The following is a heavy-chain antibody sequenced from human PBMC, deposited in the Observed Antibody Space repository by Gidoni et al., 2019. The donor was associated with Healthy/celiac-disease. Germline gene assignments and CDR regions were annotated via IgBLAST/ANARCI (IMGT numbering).Heavy chain of an antibody. CDR1: GFTVSSNY. D-gene: IGHD4-17*01. J-gene: IGHJ4*02. CDR3: ARAPDYGDDGYFDY. V-gene: IGHV3-66*01. Sequence: EVQMVESGGGLVKPGGSLRLSCAASGFTVSSNYMSWVRQAPGKGLEWVSVIYSGGSTYYADSVKGRFTISRDNSKNTLYLQMNSRRAEDTAVYYCARAPDYGDDGYFDYWGQGTLVTVSS. CDR2: IYSGGST.